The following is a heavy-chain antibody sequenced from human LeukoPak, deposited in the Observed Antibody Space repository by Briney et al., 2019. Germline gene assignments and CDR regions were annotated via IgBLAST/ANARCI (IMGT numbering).Heavy chain of an antibody. CDR3: ARVGLAYCGGDCYLFDP. J-gene: IGHJ5*02. Sequence: AETLSLTCTVSGGSIRSYYWSWIRQPPGKGLEWIGYIYYSGSTNYNPSLKSQVTISVDTSKNQFSLKLSSVTAADTAVYYCARVGLAYCGGDCYLFDPWGQGTLVTVSS. CDR1: GGSIRSYY. D-gene: IGHD2-21*02. V-gene: IGHV4-59*01. CDR2: IYYSGST.